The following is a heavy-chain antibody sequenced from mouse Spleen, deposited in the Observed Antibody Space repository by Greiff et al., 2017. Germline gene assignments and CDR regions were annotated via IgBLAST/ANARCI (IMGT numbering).Heavy chain of an antibody. CDR3: ARWLLRGDAMDY. CDR1: GYAFSSSW. V-gene: IGHV1-82*01. CDR2: IYPGDGDT. J-gene: IGHJ4*01. D-gene: IGHD2-3*01. Sequence: QVQLQQSGPELVKPGASVKISCKASGYAFSSSWMNWVKQRPGKGLEWIGRIYPGDGDTNYNGKFKGKATLTADKSSSTAYMQLSSLTSEDSAVYFCARWLLRGDAMDYWGQGTSVTVSS.